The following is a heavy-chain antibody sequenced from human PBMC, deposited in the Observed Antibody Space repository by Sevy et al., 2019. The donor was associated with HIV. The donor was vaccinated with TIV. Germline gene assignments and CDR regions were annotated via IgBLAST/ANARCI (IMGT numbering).Heavy chain of an antibody. CDR2: IIPIFGTP. CDR1: GDTFSTYG. V-gene: IGHV1-69*13. J-gene: IGHJ3*02. CDR3: AREGGVATTGDHDAFDI. Sequence: SVKVSCKASGDTFSTYGLSWVRQAPGQGLEWMGGIIPIFGTPNYAQKFQGRVTITADESASTSYMELSSLRSEDTALYYCAREGGVATTGDHDAFDIWGHGTLVTVSS. D-gene: IGHD7-27*01.